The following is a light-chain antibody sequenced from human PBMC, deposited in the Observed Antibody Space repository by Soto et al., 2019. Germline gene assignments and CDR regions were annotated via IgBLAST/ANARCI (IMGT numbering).Light chain of an antibody. CDR1: QNISKY. V-gene: IGKV1-33*01. CDR3: QQYDQLPLT. J-gene: IGKJ4*01. Sequence: DIQMTQSASSLPASVGDTVTISCQASQNISKYLNWYQQKPGKAPKLLIYDVFNVEKGVPPRFSGRGSGTDFTLIISNLQPEDFAQYSCQQYDQLPLTFGGGTNVDI. CDR2: DVF.